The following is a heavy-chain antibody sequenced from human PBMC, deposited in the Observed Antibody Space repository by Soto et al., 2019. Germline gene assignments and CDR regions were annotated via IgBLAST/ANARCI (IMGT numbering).Heavy chain of an antibody. CDR3: ARDSSWFDP. J-gene: IGHJ5*02. Sequence: GGSLRLSCAASGFTFSNYWMSWVRQAPGKGLEYVSAISSNGGSIYYADSVRGRFTISRDNAKNSLYLQMNSLRAEDTAVYYCARDSSWFDPWGQGTLVTVSS. V-gene: IGHV3-11*01. CDR2: ISSNGGSI. CDR1: GFTFSNYW.